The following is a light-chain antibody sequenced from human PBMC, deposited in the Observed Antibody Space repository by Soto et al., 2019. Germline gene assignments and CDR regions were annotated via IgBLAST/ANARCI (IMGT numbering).Light chain of an antibody. J-gene: IGKJ2*01. Sequence: EIVMTQSPATLSLSPGEGVTLSCRASQSVSSSHLAWYQHKFGQAPRLLIYGASSRATGIPDRFSGSGSGTDFTLTISGLEPEDVAVYYCQQYGTSPYNFGQGTKVEIK. CDR3: QQYGTSPYN. CDR2: GAS. CDR1: QSVSSSH. V-gene: IGKV3-20*01.